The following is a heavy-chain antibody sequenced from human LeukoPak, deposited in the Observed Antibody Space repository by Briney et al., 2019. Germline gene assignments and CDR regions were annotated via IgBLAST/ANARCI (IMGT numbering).Heavy chain of an antibody. V-gene: IGHV1-18*01. CDR3: ARTNYDFLTGFYDKCFDP. Sequence: ASVKVSCMTSGYTFTSYGFSWVRQAPAQGLEWMGWISADNGNPNYARKFQGRVTMTTDTSTSTVYMELRSLRSDDTAVYYCARTNYDFLTGFYDKCFDPWGQGTLVTVSS. D-gene: IGHD3-9*01. CDR1: GYTFTSYG. J-gene: IGHJ5*02. CDR2: ISADNGNP.